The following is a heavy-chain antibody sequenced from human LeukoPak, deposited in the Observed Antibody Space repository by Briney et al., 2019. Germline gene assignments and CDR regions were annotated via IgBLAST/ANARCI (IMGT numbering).Heavy chain of an antibody. CDR3: ARVATRPFDY. CDR1: GGSISSSSCY. Sequence: PSETLSLACTVSGGSISSSSCYWGWIRQPPGKGLEWIGSIYYSGSTYYNPSLKSRVTISVDTSKNQFSLKLSSVTAADTAVYYCARVATRPFDYWGQGTLVTVSS. V-gene: IGHV4-39*01. J-gene: IGHJ4*02. CDR2: IYYSGST. D-gene: IGHD5-12*01.